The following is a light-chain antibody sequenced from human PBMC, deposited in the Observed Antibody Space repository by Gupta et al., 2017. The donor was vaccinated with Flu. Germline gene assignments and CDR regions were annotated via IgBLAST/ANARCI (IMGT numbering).Light chain of an antibody. J-gene: IGKJ1*01. CDR1: QGGGDSKKKKY. CDR3: QQHDSLPWT. Sequence: VSLGERATIKCNSSQGGGDSKKKKYLAWYQQKPGQAPKLFFYWASTRKSGVPDSFSGRGSGTDFTLTISSPQAEDVAVYNCQQHDSLPWTFGQGTKVEIK. V-gene: IGKV4-1*01. CDR2: WAS.